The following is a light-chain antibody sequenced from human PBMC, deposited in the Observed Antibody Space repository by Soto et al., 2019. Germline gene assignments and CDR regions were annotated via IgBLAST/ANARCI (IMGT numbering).Light chain of an antibody. V-gene: IGLV2-23*02. CDR3: CSYAGITTYYA. Sequence: QSALTQPASVSGSPGQSITISCTGTSSEIGNYNLVSWYQQHPGKAPKLIIYEVTKRPSGVSNRFSASKSGSTASLTISGLQAEDEAEYYCCSYAGITTYYAFGTGTKLTVL. CDR1: SSEIGNYNL. J-gene: IGLJ1*01. CDR2: EVT.